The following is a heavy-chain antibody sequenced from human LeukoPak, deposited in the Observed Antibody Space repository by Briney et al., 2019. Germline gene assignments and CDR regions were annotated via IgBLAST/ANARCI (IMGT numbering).Heavy chain of an antibody. V-gene: IGHV3-23*01. CDR3: ARERDFFIDY. J-gene: IGHJ4*02. CDR1: GFTFSSYA. Sequence: PGGSLRLSCAASGFTFSSYAMSWVRQAPGKGLEWVSAISGSGGSTYYADSVKGRFTISRDNAKNSLYLQMNSLRAEDTAVYYCARERDFFIDYRGQGTLVTVSS. D-gene: IGHD3-3*01. CDR2: ISGSGGST.